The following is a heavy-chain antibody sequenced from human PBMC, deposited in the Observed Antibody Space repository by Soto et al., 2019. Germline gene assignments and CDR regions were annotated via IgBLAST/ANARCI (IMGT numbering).Heavy chain of an antibody. CDR3: AHRRVHGDGVY. CDR2: IYGDDDK. J-gene: IGHJ4*02. D-gene: IGHD3-10*01. V-gene: IGHV2-5*02. CDR1: GFSLSTSGVG. Sequence: QITLKESGPTLVKPTQTLTLTCTFSGFSLSTSGVGVGWIRQPPGKALEWLALIYGDDDKRYSPFLKSRLTITKDTSKNQVVLTMTNMDPVDTATYYCAHRRVHGDGVYWGQGTLVTVCS.